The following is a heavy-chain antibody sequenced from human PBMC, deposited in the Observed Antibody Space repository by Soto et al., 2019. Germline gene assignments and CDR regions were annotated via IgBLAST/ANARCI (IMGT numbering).Heavy chain of an antibody. CDR3: AGGQQLVANWLGP. J-gene: IGHJ5*02. D-gene: IGHD6-6*01. CDR1: GFPFSDSY. CDR2: ISSTGSTP. V-gene: IGHV3-11*01. Sequence: PGGSLRLSCAASGFPFSDSYMAWIRQAPGKGLEEIATISSTGSTPYYADSVKGRFTISRDNAQNSLYLEMNNLRAEDTAVYYCAGGQQLVANWLGPWDQRILVTVSS.